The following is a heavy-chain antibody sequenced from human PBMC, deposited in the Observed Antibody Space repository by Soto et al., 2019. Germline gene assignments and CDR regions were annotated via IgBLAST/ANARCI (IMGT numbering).Heavy chain of an antibody. J-gene: IGHJ5*02. CDR3: AADYLGYCSGGSCSNP. CDR2: IVVGSGNT. CDR1: GFTFTSSA. V-gene: IGHV1-58*01. Sequence: SLKVSCKASGFTFTSSAVQWVRQARGQRLEWIGWIVVGSGNTNYAQKFQERVTITRDMSTSTAYMELSSLRSEDTAVYYCAADYLGYCSGGSCSNPWGQGTLVT. D-gene: IGHD2-15*01.